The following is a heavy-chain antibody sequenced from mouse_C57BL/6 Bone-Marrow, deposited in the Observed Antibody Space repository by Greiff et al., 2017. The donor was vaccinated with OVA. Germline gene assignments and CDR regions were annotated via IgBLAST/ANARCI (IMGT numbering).Heavy chain of an antibody. V-gene: IGHV1-53*01. Sequence: QVQLQQPGTELVKPGASVKLSCKASGYTFTSYWMHWVKHRPGQGLEWIGNINPSNGGTNYNEKFKSKATLTVDKSSSTAYMQLSSLTSEDSAVYYCARETVVGDWYFDVWGTGTTVTVSS. D-gene: IGHD1-1*01. CDR2: INPSNGGT. J-gene: IGHJ1*03. CDR1: GYTFTSYW. CDR3: ARETVVGDWYFDV.